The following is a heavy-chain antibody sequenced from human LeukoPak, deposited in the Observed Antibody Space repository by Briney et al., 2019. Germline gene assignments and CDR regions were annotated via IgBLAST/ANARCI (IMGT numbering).Heavy chain of an antibody. V-gene: IGHV4-39*02. CDR2: IYFSGTT. J-gene: IGHJ5*02. CDR3: ARGLGFGEPRFDP. CDR1: GGSISSNNHY. Sequence: SETLSLTCTVSGGSISSNNHYWGWIRQPPGKGLAWVASIYFSGTTYYNPSLESRVHISVDTSNNQFSVKVTSVTAADTAVYYCARGLGFGEPRFDPWGQGILITVSS. D-gene: IGHD3-10*01.